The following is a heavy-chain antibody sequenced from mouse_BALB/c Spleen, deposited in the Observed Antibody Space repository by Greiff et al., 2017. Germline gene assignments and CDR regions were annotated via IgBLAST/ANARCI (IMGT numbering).Heavy chain of an antibody. Sequence: QVQLQQPGAELVKPGASVKLSCKASGYIFTSYWMHWVKQRPGQGLEWIGEINPSNGRTNYNEKFKSKATLTVDKSSSTAYMQLSSLTSEDSAVYYCARTFGNYPYAMDYWGQGTSVTVSS. V-gene: IGHV1S81*02. CDR3: ARTFGNYPYAMDY. D-gene: IGHD2-1*01. CDR1: GYIFTSYW. J-gene: IGHJ4*01. CDR2: INPSNGRT.